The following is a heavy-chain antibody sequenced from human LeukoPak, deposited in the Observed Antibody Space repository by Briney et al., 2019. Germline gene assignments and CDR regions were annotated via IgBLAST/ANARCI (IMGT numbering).Heavy chain of an antibody. Sequence: SETLSLTCAVYGGSFSGYYWSWIRQPPGKGLEWIGEINHSGSTNYNPSLKSRVTISVDTSKNQFSLKLSSVTAADTAVYYCARHDAAAYRGYFDYWGQGTLVTVSS. V-gene: IGHV4-34*01. CDR2: INHSGST. CDR3: ARHDAAAYRGYFDY. J-gene: IGHJ4*02. D-gene: IGHD6-13*01. CDR1: GGSFSGYY.